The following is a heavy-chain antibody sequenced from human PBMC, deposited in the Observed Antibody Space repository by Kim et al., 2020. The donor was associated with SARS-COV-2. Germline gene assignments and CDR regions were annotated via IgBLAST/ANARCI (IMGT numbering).Heavy chain of an antibody. J-gene: IGHJ4*02. Sequence: GGSLRLSCAASGFTFSSYSMNWVRQAPGKGLEWVSSISSSSSYIYYADSVKGRFTISRDNAKNSLYLQMNSLRAEDTAVYYCARGLWSAVSLGRYYFDYWGQGTLVTVSS. CDR3: ARGLWSAVSLGRYYFDY. CDR2: ISSSSSYI. CDR1: GFTFSSYS. V-gene: IGHV3-21*01. D-gene: IGHD3-3*01.